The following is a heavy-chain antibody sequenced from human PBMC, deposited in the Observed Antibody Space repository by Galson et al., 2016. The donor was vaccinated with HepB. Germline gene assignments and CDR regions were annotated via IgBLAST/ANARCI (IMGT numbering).Heavy chain of an antibody. Sequence: SLRLSCAASGFTFRDYGMTWVRQAPGKGLEVVSRISRRGDSRDYADSVRGRFTISRDNSKNTLSLQMNSLTADDTAIYYCVQGSTAPAVWGKGTTVTVSS. CDR1: GFTFRDYG. CDR3: VQGSTAPAV. D-gene: IGHD2-2*01. CDR2: ISRRGDSR. V-gene: IGHV3-23*01. J-gene: IGHJ6*04.